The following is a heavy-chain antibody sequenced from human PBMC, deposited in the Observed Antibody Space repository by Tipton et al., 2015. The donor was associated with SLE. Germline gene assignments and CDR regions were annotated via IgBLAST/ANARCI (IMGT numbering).Heavy chain of an antibody. V-gene: IGHV4-61*02. CDR2: IYTSGST. Sequence: TLSLTCTVSGDSFSSGSYYWSWIRQPAGKGLEWIGRIYTSGSTNYNPSLKSRVTISVDTSKNQFSLKLSSVTAADTAVYYCARGGLGVSYYYYMDVWGKGTTVTVSS. CDR1: GDSFSSGSYY. CDR3: ARGGLGVSYYYYMDV. D-gene: IGHD1-26*01. J-gene: IGHJ6*03.